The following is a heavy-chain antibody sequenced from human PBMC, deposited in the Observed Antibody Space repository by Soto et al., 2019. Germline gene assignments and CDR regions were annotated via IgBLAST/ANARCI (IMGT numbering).Heavy chain of an antibody. CDR3: ARERTVAGNDY. Sequence: ASVKVSCKASGFTFTSYDIYWVRQATGQGLEWMGWMNPNSGNTGYAQKFQGRVTMTRNTSISTAYMELSSVRSEDTAVYYCARERTVAGNDYWGQGTLVTVSS. V-gene: IGHV1-8*01. CDR2: MNPNSGNT. CDR1: GFTFTSYD. D-gene: IGHD6-19*01. J-gene: IGHJ4*02.